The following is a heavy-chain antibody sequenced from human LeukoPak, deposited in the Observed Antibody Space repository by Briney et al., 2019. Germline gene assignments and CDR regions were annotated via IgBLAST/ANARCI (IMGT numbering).Heavy chain of an antibody. D-gene: IGHD1-26*01. CDR2: IRSKAYGGTT. J-gene: IGHJ4*02. V-gene: IGHV3-49*04. Sequence: GGSLRLSCTASGFTFGDYAMSWVRQAPGKGLEWVGFIRSKAYGGTTEYAASVKGRFTISRDDSKSIAYLQMNSLKTEDTAVYYCTTEIVGAKPVIDYWGQGTLVTVSS. CDR1: GFTFGDYA. CDR3: TTEIVGAKPVIDY.